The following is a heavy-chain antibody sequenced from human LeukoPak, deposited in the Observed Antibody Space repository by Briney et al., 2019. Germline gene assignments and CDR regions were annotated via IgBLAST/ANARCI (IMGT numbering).Heavy chain of an antibody. CDR2: ISGHNDDT. D-gene: IGHD2-15*01. CDR3: ARAGYCSGGSCYPYYYYYYMDV. CDR1: GYTFTSYA. V-gene: IGHV1-18*01. Sequence: ASVKVSCKASGYTFTSYAISWVRQAPGQGLEWMGWISGHNDDTNYAQRLQGRVTMTTDTSTSTAYMELRSLRSDDTAVYYCARAGYCSGGSCYPYYYYYYMDVWGKGTTVTVS. J-gene: IGHJ6*03.